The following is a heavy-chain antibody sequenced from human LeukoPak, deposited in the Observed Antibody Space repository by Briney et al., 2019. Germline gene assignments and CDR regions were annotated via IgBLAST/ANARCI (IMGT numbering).Heavy chain of an antibody. J-gene: IGHJ6*03. CDR2: ISSSGSST. Sequence: PGGSMRLSCAASGFTFSNHAMSWVRQAPERGLEWVSGISSSGSSTFFADHVKGRFTISRDNAKNSLYLQINTLQAEDTAVYYCARRSPGSSSLFFYYMDVWGKGTTVTVSS. D-gene: IGHD1-26*01. CDR1: GFTFSNHA. CDR3: ARRSPGSSSLFFYYMDV. V-gene: IGHV3-23*01.